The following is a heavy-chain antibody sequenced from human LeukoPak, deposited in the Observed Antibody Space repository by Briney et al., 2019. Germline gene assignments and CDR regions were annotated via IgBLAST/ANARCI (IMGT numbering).Heavy chain of an antibody. D-gene: IGHD2-2*01. Sequence: ASVKVSCKASGYTFTGYYMHWVRQAPGQGLEWMGWINPNSGGTNYAQKFQGRVTMTRDTSISTAYMELRSLRSDDTAVYYCARDQVVPALGYAPRDYMDVWGKGTTVTVSS. V-gene: IGHV1-2*02. CDR1: GYTFTGYY. CDR2: INPNSGGT. CDR3: ARDQVVPALGYAPRDYMDV. J-gene: IGHJ6*03.